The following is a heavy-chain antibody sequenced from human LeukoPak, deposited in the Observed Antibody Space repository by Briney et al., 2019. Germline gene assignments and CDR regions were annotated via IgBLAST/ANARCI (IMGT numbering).Heavy chain of an antibody. CDR3: ARVRGVAYYYYGMDV. D-gene: IGHD2-15*01. J-gene: IGHJ6*02. V-gene: IGHV3-53*01. CDR2: IYSGGST. CDR1: GFTVSSNY. Sequence: GGSLRLSCAASGFTVSSNYMSWVRQAPGKGLEWASVIYSGGSTYYADSVKGRFTISRDNSKNTLYLQMNSLRTEDTAVYYCARVRGVAYYYYGMDVWGQGTTVTVSS.